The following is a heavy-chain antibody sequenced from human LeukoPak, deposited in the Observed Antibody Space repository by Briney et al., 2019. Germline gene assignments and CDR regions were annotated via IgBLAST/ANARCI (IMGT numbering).Heavy chain of an antibody. CDR3: ARDGMYYYDSSGYYSEDYFDY. J-gene: IGHJ4*02. V-gene: IGHV1-69*13. D-gene: IGHD3-22*01. CDR1: GDTFSSYA. Sequence: ASVKVSCKASGDTFSSYAISWVRQAPGQGLEWMGGIIPIFGTANYAQKFQGRVTITADESTSTAYMELSSLRSEDTAVYYCARDGMYYYDSSGYYSEDYFDYWGQGTLVTVSS. CDR2: IIPIFGTA.